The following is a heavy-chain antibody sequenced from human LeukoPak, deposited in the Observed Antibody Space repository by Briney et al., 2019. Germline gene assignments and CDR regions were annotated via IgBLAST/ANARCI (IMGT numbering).Heavy chain of an antibody. D-gene: IGHD4-23*01. Sequence: SETLSLTCAVSGGSISSSSSICWTWVRQPPGEGLEWIGEIYHNGATNYNPSPKSRVTMLLDKSKNQFFLKLNSVTAADTAVYYCARNGGNSDYDYWGQGTLVTVSA. CDR1: GGSISSSSSIC. V-gene: IGHV4-4*02. J-gene: IGHJ4*02. CDR2: IYHNGAT. CDR3: ARNGGNSDYDY.